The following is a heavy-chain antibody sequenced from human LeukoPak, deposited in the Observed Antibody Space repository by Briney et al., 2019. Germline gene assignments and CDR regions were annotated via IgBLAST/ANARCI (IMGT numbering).Heavy chain of an antibody. CDR1: GFTFSSYA. CDR2: ISYDGSNK. D-gene: IGHD6-19*01. Sequence: GGSRRLSCAASGFTFSSYAMHWVRQAPGKGLEWVAVISYDGSNKYYADSVKGRFTISRDNSKNTLYLQMNSLRAEDTAVYYCARDQLKEAVAGFFDYWGQGTLVTVSS. CDR3: ARDQLKEAVAGFFDY. J-gene: IGHJ4*02. V-gene: IGHV3-30-3*01.